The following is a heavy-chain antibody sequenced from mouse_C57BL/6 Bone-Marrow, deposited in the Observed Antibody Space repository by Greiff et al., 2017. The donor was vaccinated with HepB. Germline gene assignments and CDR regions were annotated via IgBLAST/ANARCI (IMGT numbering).Heavy chain of an antibody. Sequence: QVQLQPGAELVRPGSSVKLSCKASGYTFTSYWMHWVKQRPIQGLEWIGNIDPSDSETHYNQKFKDKATLTVDKSSSTAYMQLSSLTSEDSAVYYCARSWYGYPYAMDYWGQGTSVTVSS. D-gene: IGHD2-2*01. CDR1: GYTFTSYW. CDR2: IDPSDSET. CDR3: ARSWYGYPYAMDY. V-gene: IGHV1-52*01. J-gene: IGHJ4*01.